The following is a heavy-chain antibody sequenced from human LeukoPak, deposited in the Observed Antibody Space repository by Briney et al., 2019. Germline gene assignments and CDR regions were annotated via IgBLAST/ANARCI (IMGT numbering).Heavy chain of an antibody. CDR1: GGSISSGGYY. CDR2: IYHSGST. D-gene: IGHD4-23*01. Sequence: SETLSLTCTVSGGSISSGGYYWSWIRQDPGKGPDWIGYIYHSGSTNYNPSLKSRVTISVDTTKNQFSLKMSSVTAADTAVYYCARDQHGGPGDAFDIWGQGTMVTVSS. CDR3: ARDQHGGPGDAFDI. V-gene: IGHV4-31*03. J-gene: IGHJ3*02.